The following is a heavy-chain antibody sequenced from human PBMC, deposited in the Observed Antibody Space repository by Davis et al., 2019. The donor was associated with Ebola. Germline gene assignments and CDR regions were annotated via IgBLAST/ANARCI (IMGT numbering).Heavy chain of an antibody. D-gene: IGHD5-18*01. CDR3: ARAQKTGYSYGVPRYYYYYMDV. CDR2: IIPIFGTA. J-gene: IGHJ6*03. Sequence: SVKVSCKASGGTFSSYAISWVRQAPGQGLEWMGGIIPIFGTANYAQKFQGRVTITADESTSTAYMELSSLRSEDTAVYYCARAQKTGYSYGVPRYYYYYMDVWGKGTTVTVSS. CDR1: GGTFSSYA. V-gene: IGHV1-69*13.